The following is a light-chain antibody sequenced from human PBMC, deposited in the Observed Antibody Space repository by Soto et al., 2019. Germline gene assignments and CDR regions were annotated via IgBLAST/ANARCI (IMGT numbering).Light chain of an antibody. V-gene: IGKV4-1*01. CDR3: QQYNTYST. Sequence: DLVMTRSPDSLAVSMGERATINFKSSQSVLYSANNNNYLAWYQQQPGQPPKLLIYWASTRESGVPDRFSGSGSGTDFTLTISSLQAEDVAVYYFQQYNTYSTFGQGTRLEIK. CDR2: WAS. CDR1: QSVLYSANNNNY. J-gene: IGKJ5*01.